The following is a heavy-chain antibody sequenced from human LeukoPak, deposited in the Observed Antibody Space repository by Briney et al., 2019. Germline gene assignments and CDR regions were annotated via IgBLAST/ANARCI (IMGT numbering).Heavy chain of an antibody. CDR3: ARDSPIIAAAGDNWFDP. J-gene: IGHJ5*02. CDR2: ISSSGSTI. V-gene: IGHV3-48*03. Sequence: GGSLRLSCAASGFTFSSYEMNWVRQAPGKGLEWVSYISSSGSTIYYTDSVKGRFTISRDNAKNSLYLQMNSLRAEDTAVYYCARDSPIIAAAGDNWFDPWGQGTLVTVSS. D-gene: IGHD6-13*01. CDR1: GFTFSSYE.